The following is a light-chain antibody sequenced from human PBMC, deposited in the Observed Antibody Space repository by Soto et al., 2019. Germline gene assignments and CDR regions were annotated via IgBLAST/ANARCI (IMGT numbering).Light chain of an antibody. CDR3: QLYNNLPLS. V-gene: IGKV3-15*01. J-gene: IGKJ4*01. CDR2: GAS. Sequence: EIVVTQSPATLSVSPGERATLFCRASQGINNNLAWYQQRPGQAPRLLIYGASTRAPGIPARFSGSGSGTDFTLTISSLQSEDFAVYHCQLYNNLPLSFGGGSKVEI. CDR1: QGINNN.